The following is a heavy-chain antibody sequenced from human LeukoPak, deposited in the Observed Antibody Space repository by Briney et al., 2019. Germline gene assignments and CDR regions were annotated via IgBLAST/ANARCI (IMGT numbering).Heavy chain of an antibody. Sequence: SETLSPTCTVSGASISSSSYSWGWIRQPPGKGLEWLGNIHYSGNTNYNPSPSLRGRVTISLDMPKNQFSLNLNSVTAADTAVYYCATHDSAVMVTSAFDFWGQGILVTVSS. V-gene: IGHV4-61*05. CDR1: GASISSSSYS. CDR3: ATHDSAVMVTSAFDF. D-gene: IGHD3-22*01. J-gene: IGHJ5*01. CDR2: IHYSGNT.